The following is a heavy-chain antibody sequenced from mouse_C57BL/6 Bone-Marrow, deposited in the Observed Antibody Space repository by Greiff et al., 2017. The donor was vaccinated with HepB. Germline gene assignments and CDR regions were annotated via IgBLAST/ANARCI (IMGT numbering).Heavy chain of an antibody. CDR1: GFSLTSYG. V-gene: IGHV2-2*01. CDR3: ARNFKRNGGYYYGSSYFDY. J-gene: IGHJ2*01. Sequence: QVQLKESGPGLVQPSQSLSITCTVSGFSLTSYGVHWVRQSPGKGLEWLGVIWSGGSTDYNAAFISRLSISKDNSKSQVFFKMNSLQADDTAIYYCARNFKRNGGYYYGSSYFDYWGQGTTLTVSS. CDR2: IWSGGST. D-gene: IGHD1-1*01.